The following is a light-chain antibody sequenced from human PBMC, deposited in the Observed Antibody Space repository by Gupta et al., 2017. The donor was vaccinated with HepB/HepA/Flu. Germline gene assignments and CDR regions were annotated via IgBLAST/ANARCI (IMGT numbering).Light chain of an antibody. V-gene: IGLV2-14*01. Sequence: QSALTQPASVSGSPGQSITISCTGHSSDVGGYNYVSWSQQPPGKAPQLMIYDVSNRPSGVSNRFSGSKSVNTASLTISGLQAEDETDYYCSSYTSSSTPVVFGGGTKLTVL. J-gene: IGLJ2*01. CDR2: DVS. CDR3: SSYTSSSTPVV. CDR1: SSDVGGYNY.